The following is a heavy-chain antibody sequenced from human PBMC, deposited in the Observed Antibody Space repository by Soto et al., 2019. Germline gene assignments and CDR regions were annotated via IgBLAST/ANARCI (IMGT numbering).Heavy chain of an antibody. Sequence: GGSLRLSCAASGFTFSSYAMHWVRQAPGKGLEWVAVISYGGSNKYYADSVKGRFTISRDNSKNTMFLQMNSLRADDTAVYYCAQGFRYGDTYYYDFWGQGTLVTVSS. CDR3: AQGFRYGDTYYYDF. J-gene: IGHJ4*02. CDR2: ISYGGSNK. CDR1: GFTFSSYA. D-gene: IGHD4-17*01. V-gene: IGHV3-30-3*02.